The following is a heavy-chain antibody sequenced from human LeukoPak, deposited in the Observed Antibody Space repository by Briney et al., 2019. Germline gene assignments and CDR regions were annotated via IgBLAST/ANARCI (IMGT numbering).Heavy chain of an antibody. CDR3: ARSSAADGPTHNWFDP. Sequence: KPSETLSLTCTVSGGSINTFNHYWGWIRQPPGKGLEWIGSIYYSGNTYYDASLKSRVAMSVDTSKNQFSLRLTFVTAADTAVYHCARSSAADGPTHNWFDPWGQGTLVTVSS. V-gene: IGHV4-39*01. CDR1: GGSINTFNHY. D-gene: IGHD6-13*01. J-gene: IGHJ5*02. CDR2: IYYSGNT.